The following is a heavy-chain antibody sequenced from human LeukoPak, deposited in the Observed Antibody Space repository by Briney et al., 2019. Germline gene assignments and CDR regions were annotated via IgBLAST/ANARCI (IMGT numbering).Heavy chain of an antibody. CDR2: INHSGST. V-gene: IGHV4-34*01. D-gene: IGHD1-26*01. Sequence: SETLSLTCAVYGGSFSGYYWSWIRQPPGKGLEWIGEINHSGSTNYNPSLESRVTISVDTSKNQFSLRLNSVTAADTAVYYCARSRAFNSGAFDPWGQGSLVTVSS. CDR3: ARSRAFNSGAFDP. CDR1: GGSFSGYY. J-gene: IGHJ5*02.